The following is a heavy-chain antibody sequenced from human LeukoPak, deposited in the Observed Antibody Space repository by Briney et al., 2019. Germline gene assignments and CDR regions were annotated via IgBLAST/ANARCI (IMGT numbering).Heavy chain of an antibody. V-gene: IGHV3-48*01. D-gene: IGHD3-3*01. J-gene: IGHJ6*03. Sequence: GGSLRLSCAASGFIFSSYGMHWVRQAPGKGLEWVSYISSSSSTIYYADSVKGRFTISRDNAKNSLYLQMNSLRAEDTAVYYCARVGYDFWSGSKDYYYMDVWGKGTTVTVSS. CDR2: ISSSSSTI. CDR1: GFIFSSYG. CDR3: ARVGYDFWSGSKDYYYMDV.